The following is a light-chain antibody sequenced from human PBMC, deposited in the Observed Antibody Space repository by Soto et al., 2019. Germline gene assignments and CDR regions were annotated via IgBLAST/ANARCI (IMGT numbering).Light chain of an antibody. V-gene: IGLV2-14*01. Sequence: QSALTQPASVSGSPGQSITISCTGTSSDVGGYNYVSWYQQHPGKAPKLMIYDVSNRPSGVSNRFSGSKSGNTASLTISGVQAEDDDDYYCSSSTSSSTFWVVFGGGTKLTVL. CDR2: DVS. J-gene: IGLJ2*01. CDR1: SSDVGGYNY. CDR3: SSSTSSSTFWVV.